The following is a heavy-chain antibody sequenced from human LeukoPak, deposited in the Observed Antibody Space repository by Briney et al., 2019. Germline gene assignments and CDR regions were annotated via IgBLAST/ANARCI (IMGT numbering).Heavy chain of an antibody. D-gene: IGHD2-2*01. CDR3: AKSNVHGLVDI. CDR2: NYYSGST. Sequence: SETLSLTCSVSGGSISSSNYYWGWLRQAPGKGLEWYGNNYYSGSTYYNPSLKSRVIISVDTSKKQFSLKVISVTAADTAVYFCAKSNVHGLVDIWGEGTMVTVSS. V-gene: IGHV4-39*01. J-gene: IGHJ3*02. CDR1: GGSISSSNYY.